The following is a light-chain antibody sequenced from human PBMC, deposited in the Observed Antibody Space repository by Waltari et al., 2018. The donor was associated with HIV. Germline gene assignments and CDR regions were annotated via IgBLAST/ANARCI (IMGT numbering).Light chain of an antibody. CDR1: SSDIGYFNY. Sequence: QSALTQPPSASGSPGQSVTVSCTGTSSDIGYFNYVSWYQQHPGKAPKLLIYDVNKRPPGVPDRSSASKSGATASLTVAGLLAEDEADYYCAAYAGNNSVIFGGGTKVTV. CDR3: AAYAGNNSVI. J-gene: IGLJ2*01. V-gene: IGLV2-8*01. CDR2: DVN.